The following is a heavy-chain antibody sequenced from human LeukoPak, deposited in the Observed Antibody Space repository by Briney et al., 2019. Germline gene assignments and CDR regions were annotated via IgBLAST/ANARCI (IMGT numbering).Heavy chain of an antibody. J-gene: IGHJ5*02. CDR2: INPNSGGT. CDR1: GYTFTGYY. V-gene: IGHV1-2*02. Sequence: ASVKVSCKASGYTFTGYYMHWVRQAPGQGLEWMGWINPNSGGTNYAQKFQGRVTMTRDTSISTAYMELSRLRSDDTAVYYSARSPPHRPKVGAKRDNWFDPWGQGTLVTVSS. D-gene: IGHD1-26*01. CDR3: ARSPPHRPKVGAKRDNWFDP.